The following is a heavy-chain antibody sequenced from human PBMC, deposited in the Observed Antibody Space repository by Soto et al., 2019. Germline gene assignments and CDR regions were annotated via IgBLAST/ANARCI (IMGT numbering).Heavy chain of an antibody. CDR2: IKGDGSER. V-gene: IGHV3-7*03. Sequence: GGSLRISCAASGFTFSQYWMTWVRQAPGKGLEWVANIKGDGSERYYVNSVEGRFTISRDNAKNSLYLQMNRLRTEDTALYYCAKEAVGQIHYWGLGTLVTVSS. CDR3: AKEAVGQIHY. J-gene: IGHJ4*02. CDR1: GFTFSQYW.